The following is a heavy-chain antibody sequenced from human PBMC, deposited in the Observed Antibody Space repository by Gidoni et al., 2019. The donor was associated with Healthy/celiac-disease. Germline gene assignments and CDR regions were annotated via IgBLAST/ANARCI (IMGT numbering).Heavy chain of an antibody. D-gene: IGHD6-13*01. J-gene: IGHJ5*02. V-gene: IGHV4-39*01. CDR1: GGSISSSSYY. Sequence: QLQLQESGPGLVKPSETLSLTCTVSGGSISSSSYYWGWIRQPPGKGLEWIGSIYYSGSTYYNPSLKSRVTISVDTSKNQFSLKLSSVTAADTAVYYCARGWVSSSSWYRGYNWFDPWGQGTLVTVSS. CDR2: IYYSGST. CDR3: ARGWVSSSSWYRGYNWFDP.